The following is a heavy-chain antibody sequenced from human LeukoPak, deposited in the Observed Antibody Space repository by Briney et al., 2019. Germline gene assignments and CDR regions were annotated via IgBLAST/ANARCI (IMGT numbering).Heavy chain of an antibody. Sequence: SETLSLTCAVSGGSISSYYWSWIRQPPGKGLEWVGYIYYSGGTNYNPSLKRRVTISGETSKNQCSLKLSTVTAADTAVYYCASRYDSSGRSYFDYWGQGTLVTVSS. D-gene: IGHD3-22*01. CDR2: IYYSGGT. CDR1: GGSISSYY. V-gene: IGHV4-59*01. CDR3: ASRYDSSGRSYFDY. J-gene: IGHJ4*02.